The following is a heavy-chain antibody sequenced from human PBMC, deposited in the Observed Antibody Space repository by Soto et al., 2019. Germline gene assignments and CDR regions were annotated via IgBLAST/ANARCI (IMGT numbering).Heavy chain of an antibody. D-gene: IGHD3-9*01. CDR2: ISGSGGTT. CDR3: AKASGSFLTGYYDASYFDY. J-gene: IGHJ4*02. V-gene: IGHV3-23*01. Sequence: PGGSLRLSCAASGFSFSNYAMSWVRQAPGKGLEWVSGISGSGGTTDYADSVKGRFTISRDNSKNTLYLQMNSLRADDTALYYCAKASGSFLTGYYDASYFDYWGQGTLVTVSS. CDR1: GFSFSNYA.